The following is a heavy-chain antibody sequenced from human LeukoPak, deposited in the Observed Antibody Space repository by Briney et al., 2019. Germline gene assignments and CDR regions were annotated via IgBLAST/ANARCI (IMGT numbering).Heavy chain of an antibody. V-gene: IGHV1-18*01. J-gene: IGHJ3*02. D-gene: IGHD3-16*01. CDR3: ARVRILDAFDI. CDR1: GYTFTKYG. Sequence: ASVKVSCKASGYTFTKYGITWVRQAPGQGLEWMGWISTYNGNTNYAQKLQGRVTMTTDTSTSTAYMELRSLISDDAAVYYCARVRILDAFDIWGQGTMVTVSS. CDR2: ISTYNGNT.